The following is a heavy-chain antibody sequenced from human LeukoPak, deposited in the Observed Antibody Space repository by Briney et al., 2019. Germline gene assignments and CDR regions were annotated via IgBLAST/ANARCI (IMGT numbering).Heavy chain of an antibody. Sequence: GGSPRLSCSASGLTFNSYVMHWVRQAPGKGLEWVAVISYDGSNKYYADSVKGRFTISRDNSKNTLYLQMNSLRAEDTAVYYCARDGVYGSGSYGPYYYYGMDVWGQGTTVTVSS. D-gene: IGHD3-10*01. V-gene: IGHV3-30-3*01. CDR3: ARDGVYGSGSYGPYYYYGMDV. CDR2: ISYDGSNK. J-gene: IGHJ6*02. CDR1: GLTFNSYV.